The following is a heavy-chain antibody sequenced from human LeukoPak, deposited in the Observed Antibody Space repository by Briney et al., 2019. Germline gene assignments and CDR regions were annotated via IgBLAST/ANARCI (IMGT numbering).Heavy chain of an antibody. CDR2: FDPEDGET. V-gene: IGHV1-24*01. CDR3: ATDFRPGRYGSGTYGMDV. J-gene: IGHJ6*02. CDR1: GGTFSSYA. Sequence: GASVKVSCKASGGTFSSYAISWVRQAPGKGLEWMGGFDPEDGETIYAQKFQGRVTMTEDTSTDTAYMELSSLRSEDTAVYYCATDFRPGRYGSGTYGMDVWGQGTTVTVSS. D-gene: IGHD3-10*01.